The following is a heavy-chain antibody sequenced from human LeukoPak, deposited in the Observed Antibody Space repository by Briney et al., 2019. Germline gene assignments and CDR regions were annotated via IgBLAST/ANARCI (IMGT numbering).Heavy chain of an antibody. CDR1: GYTFTSYG. CDR3: ARCGYCSSTSCYRRGGYYYYYMDV. Sequence: ASVKVSCKASGYTFTSYGISWVRQAPGQGLEWMGWISAYNGNTNYAQKLQGRVTMTTDTSTSTAYMGLRSLRSDDTAVYYCARCGYCSSTSCYRRGGYYYYYMDVWGKGTTVTVSS. J-gene: IGHJ6*03. CDR2: ISAYNGNT. D-gene: IGHD2-2*02. V-gene: IGHV1-18*01.